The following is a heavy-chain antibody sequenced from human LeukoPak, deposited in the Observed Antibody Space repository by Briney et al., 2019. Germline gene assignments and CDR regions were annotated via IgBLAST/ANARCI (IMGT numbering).Heavy chain of an antibody. J-gene: IGHJ4*02. CDR3: AKHEGSYYDKSGYTFDF. V-gene: IGHV4-39*01. CDR1: TGSVNSGVYY. Sequence: SETLSLTCSVSTGSVNSGVYYWGWVRQPPGKGLEWIGSIHSSGNSYCDPSLKSRVTLSVDTSKNQFSLKLSSVTAADRAVYYCAKHEGSYYDKSGYTFDFWGLGTLVTVSS. D-gene: IGHD3-22*01. CDR2: IHSSGNS.